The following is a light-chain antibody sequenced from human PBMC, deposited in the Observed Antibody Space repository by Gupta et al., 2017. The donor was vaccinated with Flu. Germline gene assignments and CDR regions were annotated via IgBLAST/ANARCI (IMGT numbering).Light chain of an antibody. V-gene: IGKV1-5*03. CDR3: QQYSSYST. Sequence: SPSTLSASVGDRVTITCRASQSISDWLAWYQQKPGIAPQVLIYKSSTLQSGVPSRFSGSGSGTEFTLTITHLQPEDFATYYCQQYSSYSTFGQGTRVEIK. J-gene: IGKJ1*01. CDR1: QSISDW. CDR2: KSS.